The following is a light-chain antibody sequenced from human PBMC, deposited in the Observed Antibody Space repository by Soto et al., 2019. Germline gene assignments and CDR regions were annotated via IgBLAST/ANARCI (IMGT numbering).Light chain of an antibody. Sequence: DIQMTQSPSSLSASVGDRVTITCRASQSISSYLNWYQQKPGKAPKLLIYAASSLQSGVPSRFSGSGSGTDFTLTISSLQPEDFATYYCQRSYSTPRTFGQGPKVEIK. CDR2: AAS. J-gene: IGKJ1*01. CDR3: QRSYSTPRT. CDR1: QSISSY. V-gene: IGKV1-39*01.